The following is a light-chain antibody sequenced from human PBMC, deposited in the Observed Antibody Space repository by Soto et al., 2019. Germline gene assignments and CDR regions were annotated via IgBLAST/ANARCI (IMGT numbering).Light chain of an antibody. CDR2: LNSDGSH. J-gene: IGLJ2*01. V-gene: IGLV4-69*01. CDR1: SGHSSYA. CDR3: QTWGTGGV. Sequence: QPVLTQSPSASASLGASVKLTCTLSSGHSSYAIAWHQQQPEKGPRYLMKLNSDGSHSKGDGIPDRFSGCSSGAERYLTISSLQSEDEAEYYCQTWGTGGVFGGGTKLTVL.